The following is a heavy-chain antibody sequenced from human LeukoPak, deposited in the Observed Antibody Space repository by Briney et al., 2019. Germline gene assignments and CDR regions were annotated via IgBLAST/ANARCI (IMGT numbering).Heavy chain of an antibody. J-gene: IGHJ5*02. CDR2: ILYDGSNK. CDR3: ARVVWSTWNWFDP. CDR1: GFTFSSYG. D-gene: IGHD3-10*01. Sequence: GGSLRLSCAASGFTFSSYGMHWVRQAPGKGLEWVAVILYDGSNKYYVDSVKGRFTISRDNSKNTLYLQMNSLRADDTAVYYCARVVWSTWNWFDPWGQGTLVTVSS. V-gene: IGHV3-30*03.